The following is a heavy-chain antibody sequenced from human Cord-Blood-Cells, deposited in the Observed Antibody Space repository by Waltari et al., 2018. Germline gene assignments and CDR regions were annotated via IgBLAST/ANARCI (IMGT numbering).Heavy chain of an antibody. CDR1: GFTFHECA. CDR2: ISWNSGSI. J-gene: IGHJ4*02. Sequence: EVQLVESGGGLVQPGRSLRLSCPASGFTFHECAMHWVRQAPGKGLEWVSGISWNSGSIGYADSVKGRFTISRDNAKNSLYLQMNSLRAEDTALYYCAKVGAAGYWGQGTLVTVSS. CDR3: AKVGAAGY. V-gene: IGHV3-9*01. D-gene: IGHD6-13*01.